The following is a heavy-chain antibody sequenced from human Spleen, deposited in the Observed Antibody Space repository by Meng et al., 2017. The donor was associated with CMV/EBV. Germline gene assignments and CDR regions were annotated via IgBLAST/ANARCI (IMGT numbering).Heavy chain of an antibody. J-gene: IGHJ6*02. V-gene: IGHV1-18*01. CDR2: ISAYNGNT. CDR3: ARAKRSSSWYKDYYGMDV. CDR1: GYTFTSYG. Sequence: ASVKVSCKVSGYTFTSYGISWVRQAPGQGLEWMGWISAYNGNTNYAQKLQGRVTMTTDTSTSTAYMELRSLRSDDTAVYYCARAKRSSSWYKDYYGMDVWGQGTTVTVSS. D-gene: IGHD6-13*01.